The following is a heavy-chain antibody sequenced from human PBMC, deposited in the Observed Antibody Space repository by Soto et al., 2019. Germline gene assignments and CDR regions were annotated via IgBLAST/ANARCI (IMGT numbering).Heavy chain of an antibody. CDR1: GFTFSASG. CDR3: AKDGLGALDS. Sequence: EVQLSESGGGLVQPGGSLRLSCAVSGFTFSASGMSWVRQPPGKGLQWVSGISGSGGSTNYADSVNGRFTISRDNSKSTLNLQMNSLRAEDTAVYYCAKDGLGALDSWGQGTLVTVSS. V-gene: IGHV3-23*01. D-gene: IGHD2-15*01. CDR2: ISGSGGST. J-gene: IGHJ4*02.